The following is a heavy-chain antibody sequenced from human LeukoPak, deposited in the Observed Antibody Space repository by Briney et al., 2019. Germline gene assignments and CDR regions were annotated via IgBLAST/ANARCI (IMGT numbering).Heavy chain of an antibody. CDR3: VGDWPGADAMGSDY. CDR2: IKPDGSAK. CDR1: GFTFSNYW. D-gene: IGHD6-19*01. J-gene: IGHJ4*01. V-gene: IGHV3-7*04. Sequence: PGGSLRLSCAGSGFTFSNYWMSWVRQAPGKGLEWVANIKPDGSAKNFVDSVKGRFTISRNNARNALYLQMTSLRVDDTAVYYCVGDWPGADAMGSDYWVQGTLVTVYS.